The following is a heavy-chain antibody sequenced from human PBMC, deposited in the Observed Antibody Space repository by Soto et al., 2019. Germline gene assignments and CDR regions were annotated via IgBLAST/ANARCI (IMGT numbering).Heavy chain of an antibody. CDR3: SAYIYETVY. CDR2: IYSGGST. Sequence: GGSLRLSCAASGFTVSSNYMTWVRQAPGKGLEWVSFIYSGGSTYYADSVKGRFTISRDNSKNTLYLQMNSLRAEDTAVYYCSAYIYETVYWGQGTLVTVSS. J-gene: IGHJ4*02. D-gene: IGHD5-18*01. V-gene: IGHV3-53*01. CDR1: GFTVSSNY.